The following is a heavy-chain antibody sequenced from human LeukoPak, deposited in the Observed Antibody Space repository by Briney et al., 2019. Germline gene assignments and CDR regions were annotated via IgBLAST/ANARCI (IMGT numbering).Heavy chain of an antibody. CDR2: INPNSGGT. J-gene: IGHJ4*02. V-gene: IGHV1-2*02. CDR1: GYTFTGYY. D-gene: IGHD3-16*02. CDR3: ARDQRLRLGELSLYY. Sequence: ASVTVSCEASGYTFTGYYMHWVRQAPGQGLEWMGWINPNSGGTNYAQKFQGRVTMTRDTSISTAYMELSRLRSDDTAVYYCARDQRLRLGELSLYYWGQGTLVTVSS.